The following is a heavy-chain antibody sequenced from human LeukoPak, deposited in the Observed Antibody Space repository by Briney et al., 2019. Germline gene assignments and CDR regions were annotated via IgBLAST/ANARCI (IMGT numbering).Heavy chain of an antibody. D-gene: IGHD3-10*01. CDR1: GGTFSSYA. Sequence: SVKVSCKXSGGTFSSYAISWVRQAPGQGLEWMGRIIPIFGTANYAQKFQGRVTITTDESTCTAYMELSSLRSEDTAVYYCASYYYGSGSYLGYWGQGTLVTVSS. J-gene: IGHJ4*02. CDR2: IIPIFGTA. V-gene: IGHV1-69*05. CDR3: ASYYYGSGSYLGY.